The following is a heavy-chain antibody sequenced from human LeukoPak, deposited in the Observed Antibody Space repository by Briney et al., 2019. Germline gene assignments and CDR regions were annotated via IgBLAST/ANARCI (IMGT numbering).Heavy chain of an antibody. CDR2: INHSGST. J-gene: IGHJ4*02. CDR3: ARLEYYDSSGSPYFDY. CDR1: GGSFSGYY. Sequence: SETLSLTCAVYGGSFSGYYWSWIRQPPGKGLEWIGEINHSGSTNYNPSLKSRVTISVDTSKNQFSLKPSSVTAADTAVYYCARLEYYDSSGSPYFDYWGQGTLVTVSS. V-gene: IGHV4-34*01. D-gene: IGHD3-22*01.